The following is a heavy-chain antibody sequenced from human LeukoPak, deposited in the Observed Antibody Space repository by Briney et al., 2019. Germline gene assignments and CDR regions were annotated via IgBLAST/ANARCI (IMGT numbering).Heavy chain of an antibody. V-gene: IGHV4-4*07. Sequence: PSETLSPTCTVSGGSISSYYWSWIRQPAGKGLEWIGRIYTSGSTNYNPSLKSRVTMSVDTSKNQFSLKLSSVTAADTAVYYCARDWQYCSRTSCYIFDYWGQGTLVTVSS. CDR2: IYTSGST. D-gene: IGHD2-2*02. CDR1: GGSISSYY. CDR3: ARDWQYCSRTSCYIFDY. J-gene: IGHJ4*02.